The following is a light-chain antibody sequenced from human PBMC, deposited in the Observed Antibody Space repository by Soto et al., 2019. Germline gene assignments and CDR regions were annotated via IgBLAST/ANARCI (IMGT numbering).Light chain of an antibody. CDR3: CSFACGSTLV. Sequence: QSALTQPASVSGSPGQSITISCTGTSSDVGTYNLVSWHQHHPGKAPKLIIYEGSKRPSGVSNRFSGSKSGNTASLTISGLQAEDEADYYCCSFACGSTLVFGGGTKLTVL. J-gene: IGLJ2*01. V-gene: IGLV2-23*01. CDR1: SSDVGTYNL. CDR2: EGS.